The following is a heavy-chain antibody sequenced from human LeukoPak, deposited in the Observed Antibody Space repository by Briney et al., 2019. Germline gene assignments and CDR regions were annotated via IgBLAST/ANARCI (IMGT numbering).Heavy chain of an antibody. V-gene: IGHV4-39*07. D-gene: IGHD6-19*01. CDR2: IYYSGST. Sequence: SETLSLTCTVSGGSISSSSYYWGWIRQPPGKGLEWIGSIYYSGSTNYNPSLKSRVTISVDTSKNQFSLKLSSVTAADTAVYYCARWLGGWYMTTYYYYGMDVWGQGTTVTVSS. CDR1: GGSISSSSYY. CDR3: ARWLGGWYMTTYYYYGMDV. J-gene: IGHJ6*02.